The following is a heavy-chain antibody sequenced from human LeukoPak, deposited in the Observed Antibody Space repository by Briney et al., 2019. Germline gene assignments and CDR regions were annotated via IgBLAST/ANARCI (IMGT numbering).Heavy chain of an antibody. J-gene: IGHJ5*02. CDR1: GFIFSSYA. D-gene: IGHD3-10*01. Sequence: GGSLRLSCAASGFIFSSYAMSWVRQAPGKGVEWVSVISGSGSSTYYADSVKGRFTISRDNSKNTLYLQMNSLRAEDTAVYYCAKDRNYYGSGSSNWFDPWGQGTLVTVSS. V-gene: IGHV3-23*01. CDR3: AKDRNYYGSGSSNWFDP. CDR2: ISGSGSST.